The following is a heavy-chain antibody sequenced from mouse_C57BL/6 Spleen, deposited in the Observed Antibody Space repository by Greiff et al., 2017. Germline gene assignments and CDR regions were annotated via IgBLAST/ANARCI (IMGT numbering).Heavy chain of an antibody. D-gene: IGHD2-5*01. J-gene: IGHJ4*01. CDR2: IYPNSGST. V-gene: IGHV1-64*01. Sequence: QVQLQQPGAELVKPGASVKLSCKASGYTFTSYWMHWVKQRPGQGLEWIGMIYPNSGSTNYNEKFKSKATLTVDKSSSTAYMQRSSLASEDSAFYSWALAESNYVEYAMDYWGQGTSVTVSS. CDR3: ALAESNYVEYAMDY. CDR1: GYTFTSYW.